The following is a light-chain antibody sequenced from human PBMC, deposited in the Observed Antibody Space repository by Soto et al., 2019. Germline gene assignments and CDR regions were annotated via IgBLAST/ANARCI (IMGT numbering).Light chain of an antibody. CDR1: SSDVGGYNY. J-gene: IGLJ1*01. CDR2: DVS. CDR3: SSYTSSSTLYV. Sequence: QSLLTQPASVSVSPGQSITISCTGTSSDVGGYNYVSWYQQHPGKAPKLMIYDVSNRPSGVSNRFSGSKSGNTASLTISGLQAEDEADYYCSSYTSSSTLYVFGTGTKVTVL. V-gene: IGLV2-14*01.